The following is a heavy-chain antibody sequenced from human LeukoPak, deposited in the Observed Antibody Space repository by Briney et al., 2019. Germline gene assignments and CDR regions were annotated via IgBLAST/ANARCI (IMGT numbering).Heavy chain of an antibody. CDR2: IWYDGSNK. CDR3: ARDLIAVAGTEDY. CDR1: GFTFSSYG. D-gene: IGHD6-19*01. J-gene: IGHJ4*02. V-gene: IGHV3-33*01. Sequence: GGSRRLSCAASGFTFSSYGMHWVRQAPGKGLEWVAVIWYDGSNKYYADSVKGRFTISRDNSKNTLYLQMNSLRAEDTAVYYCARDLIAVAGTEDYWGQGTLVTVSS.